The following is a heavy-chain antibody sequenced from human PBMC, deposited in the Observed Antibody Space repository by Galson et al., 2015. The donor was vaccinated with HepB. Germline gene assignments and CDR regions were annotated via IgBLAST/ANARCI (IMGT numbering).Heavy chain of an antibody. J-gene: IGHJ6*03. CDR2: IWYDGSNK. Sequence: SLRLSCAASGFTFSSYGMHWVRQAPGKGLEWVAVIWYDGSNKYYADSVKGRFTISRDNSKNTLYLQMNSPRAEDTAVYYCARGDPYDILTGYNYYYYYMDVWGKGTTVTVSS. CDR1: GFTFSSYG. CDR3: ARGDPYDILTGYNYYYYYMDV. V-gene: IGHV3-33*01. D-gene: IGHD3-9*01.